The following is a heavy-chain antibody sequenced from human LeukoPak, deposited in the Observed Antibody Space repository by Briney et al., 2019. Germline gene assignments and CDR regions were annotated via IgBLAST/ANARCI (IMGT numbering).Heavy chain of an antibody. CDR1: GYTFTGYY. D-gene: IGHD3-10*01. CDR2: INANSGGT. J-gene: IGHJ4*02. Sequence: ASVKVSCKASGYTFTGYYMHLVRQAPGQELDWMGCINANSGGTNYTQKFQGRVTMTRDTSISTVYMELSRLTSDDTAVYYCVRAVRDRDYDYYYHDYWGEGTLVTVSS. V-gene: IGHV1-2*02. CDR3: VRAVRDRDYDYYYHDY.